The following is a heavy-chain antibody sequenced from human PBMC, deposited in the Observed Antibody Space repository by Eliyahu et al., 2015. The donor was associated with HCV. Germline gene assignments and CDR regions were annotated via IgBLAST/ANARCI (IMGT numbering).Heavy chain of an antibody. CDR1: GLTFSNYA. D-gene: IGHD6-6*01. V-gene: IGHV3-23*01. CDR2: INGSGNST. Sequence: EVQLLESGGGLVQPGGSLRLSCAASGLTFSNYAMSWVRQAPGKGLEWVSAINGSGNSTYYADSVKGRFVISRDNSKNTLYLQMNSLRAEDTAVYFCAKARVWGDSWGQGTLVTVSS. CDR3: AKARVWGDS. J-gene: IGHJ4*02.